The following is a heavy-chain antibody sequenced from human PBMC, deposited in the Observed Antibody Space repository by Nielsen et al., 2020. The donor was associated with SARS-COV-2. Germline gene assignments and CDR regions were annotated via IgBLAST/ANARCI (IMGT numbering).Heavy chain of an antibody. J-gene: IGHJ6*03. Sequence: SETLSLTCTVSGGSISSSSYYWGWIRQPPGKGLEWIGSIYYSGSTYYNPSLQSRVTISVDTSKNQFSLKLSSVTAADTAVYYCARHFQYSYYYYYYMDVWGKGTTVTVSS. CDR3: ARHFQYSYYYYYYMDV. CDR2: IYYSGST. V-gene: IGHV4-39*01. D-gene: IGHD2/OR15-2a*01. CDR1: GGSISSSSYY.